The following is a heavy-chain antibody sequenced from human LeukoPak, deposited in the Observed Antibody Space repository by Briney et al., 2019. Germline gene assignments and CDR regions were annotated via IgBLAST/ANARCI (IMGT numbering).Heavy chain of an antibody. CDR1: GGSISSYY. Sequence: SETLSLTCTVSGGSISSYYWSWIRQPPGKGLEWIGYIYYRGSTNYNPSLKSRVTISVDTSKNQFSLKLSSVTAADTAVYYCARDGSGYPLDYWGQGTLVTVSS. CDR3: ARDGSGYPLDY. CDR2: IYYRGST. D-gene: IGHD3-22*01. V-gene: IGHV4-59*01. J-gene: IGHJ4*02.